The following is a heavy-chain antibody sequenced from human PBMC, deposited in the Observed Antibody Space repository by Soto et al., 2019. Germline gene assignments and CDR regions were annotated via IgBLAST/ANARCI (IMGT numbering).Heavy chain of an antibody. Sequence: ASVKVSCKASGGTFSSYAISWVRQAPGQGLEWMGGIIPIFGTANYAQKFQGRVTITADESTSTAYMELSSLRSEDTAVYYCAREGQYSSGWPKPIWFDPWGQGTLVTVSS. J-gene: IGHJ5*02. V-gene: IGHV1-69*13. CDR3: AREGQYSSGWPKPIWFDP. D-gene: IGHD6-19*01. CDR2: IIPIFGTA. CDR1: GGTFSSYA.